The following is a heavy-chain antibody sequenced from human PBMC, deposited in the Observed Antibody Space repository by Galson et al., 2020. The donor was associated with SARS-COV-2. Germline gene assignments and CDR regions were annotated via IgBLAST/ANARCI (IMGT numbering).Heavy chain of an antibody. J-gene: IGHJ6*02. CDR2: ISAYNGNT. CDR1: GYTFTSYG. V-gene: IGHV1-18*01. D-gene: IGHD3-22*01. CDR3: AILRYYDDSSPVDV. Sequence: ASVKVSCKASGYTFTSYGISWVRQAPGQGLEWMGWISAYNGNTNYAQKLQGRVTMTTDTSTSTAYMELRSLRSDDTAVYYCAILRYYDDSSPVDVWGQGTTVAFSS.